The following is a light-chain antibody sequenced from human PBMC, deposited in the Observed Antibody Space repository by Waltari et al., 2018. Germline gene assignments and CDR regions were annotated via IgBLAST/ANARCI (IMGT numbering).Light chain of an antibody. Sequence: IVLTQSPATLSLSPGERATLSCRASQSVTRNLAWYQQKPGQAPRLLISDASNRAAGIPARFSGSGFETDFTLTISSLEPEDSAVYYCQQRSSWPSFGGGTKVEIK. CDR2: DAS. CDR3: QQRSSWPS. V-gene: IGKV3-11*01. CDR1: QSVTRN. J-gene: IGKJ4*01.